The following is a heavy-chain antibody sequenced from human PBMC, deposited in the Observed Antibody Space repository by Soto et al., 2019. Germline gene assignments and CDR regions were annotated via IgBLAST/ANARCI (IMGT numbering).Heavy chain of an antibody. D-gene: IGHD5-12*01. CDR3: ARRAHIVATYYYYGMDV. V-gene: IGHV5-51*01. CDR2: IYAGDSDT. CDR1: GYSFTSYW. Sequence: PVESLTISCKVSGYSFTSYWIGWVLQMPGKGLEWMGIIYAGDSDTRYSPSFQGQVTISADKSISTAYLQWSSLKASDTAMYYCARRAHIVATYYYYGMDVWGQGTTVTVSS. J-gene: IGHJ6*02.